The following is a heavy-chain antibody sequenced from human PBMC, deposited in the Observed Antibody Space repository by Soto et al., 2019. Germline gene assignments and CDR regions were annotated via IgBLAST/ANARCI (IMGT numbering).Heavy chain of an antibody. CDR2: IIPIFGTA. Sequence: SVKVSCKASGGTFSSYAISWVRQAPGQGLEWMGGIIPIFGTANYAQKFQGRVTITADESTSTAYMELSSLRSEDTAVYYCARXAPRDYYYDSSGYYGDYWGQGTLVTVSS. D-gene: IGHD3-22*01. CDR1: GGTFSSYA. CDR3: ARXAPRDYYYDSSGYYGDY. V-gene: IGHV1-69*13. J-gene: IGHJ4*02.